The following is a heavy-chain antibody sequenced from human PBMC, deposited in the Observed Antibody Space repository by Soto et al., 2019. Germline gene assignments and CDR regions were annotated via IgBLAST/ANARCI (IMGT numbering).Heavy chain of an antibody. Sequence: QVQLVESGGGVVQPGGSLRLSCVGSGFTFGRYGLHWVRQTPGKGLEWVAVISFTGTTKYYADSVKGRFTISRDNSKSTVYLEMNRLTADDSAMYFCAQDAKTGFPYDPENWGQGTLVTVSS. J-gene: IGHJ4*02. V-gene: IGHV3-30*18. CDR3: AQDAKTGFPYDPEN. CDR1: GFTFGRYG. CDR2: ISFTGTTK. D-gene: IGHD3-22*01.